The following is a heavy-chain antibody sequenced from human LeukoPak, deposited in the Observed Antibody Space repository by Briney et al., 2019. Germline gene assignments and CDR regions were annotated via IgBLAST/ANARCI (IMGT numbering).Heavy chain of an antibody. D-gene: IGHD3-3*01. V-gene: IGHV5-10-1*01. CDR1: GYSFTSYW. Sequence: GESLKISCKGSGYSFTSYWISWVRQMPGKGLEWMGRIDPSDSYTNYSPSFQGHVTISAGKSISTAYLQWSSLKASDTAMYYCARRGGDFWSGYLWGQGTLVTVSS. CDR3: ARRGGDFWSGYL. J-gene: IGHJ4*02. CDR2: IDPSDSYT.